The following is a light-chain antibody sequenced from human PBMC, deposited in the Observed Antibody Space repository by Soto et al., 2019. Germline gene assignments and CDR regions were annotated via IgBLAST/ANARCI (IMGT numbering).Light chain of an antibody. J-gene: IGKJ1*01. CDR2: GAS. V-gene: IGKV3-20*01. Sequence: EIVLTQSPGTLSLSPGERATLSCRASLSVTSSYLAWYQQKPGQAPRLLMYGASSRATGIPDRFSGSGSGTDFTLTISRLELEDFAVYYCQQYGSSPWTFGQGTKVEIK. CDR1: LSVTSSY. CDR3: QQYGSSPWT.